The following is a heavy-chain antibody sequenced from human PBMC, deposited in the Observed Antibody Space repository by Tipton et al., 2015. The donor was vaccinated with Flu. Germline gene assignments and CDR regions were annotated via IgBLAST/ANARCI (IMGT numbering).Heavy chain of an antibody. CDR3: ASLSFVTGYYNY. J-gene: IGHJ4*02. CDR2: IYYSGST. D-gene: IGHD3-9*01. Sequence: TLSLTCTVSGGSISSSSYYWGWIRQPPGKGLEWIGSIYYSGSTYYNPSLKSRVTISVDTSKNQFSLKLSSVTAADTAVYYCASLSFVTGYYNYWGQGTLVTVSS. V-gene: IGHV4-39*07. CDR1: GGSISSSSYY.